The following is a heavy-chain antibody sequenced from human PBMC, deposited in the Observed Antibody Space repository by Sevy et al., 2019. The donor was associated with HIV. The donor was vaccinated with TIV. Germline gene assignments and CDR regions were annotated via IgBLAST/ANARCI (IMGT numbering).Heavy chain of an antibody. CDR2: IFSSGSA. CDR1: GFTVDDKY. Sequence: GGSLRLSCAISGFTVDDKYIIWVRQAPGKGLEWVSVIFSSGSAYYADSAKGRFTISRDNSKNTVDLQMNSVRAEDTAVYYCVSLFLSYRSGWSYYDYWGQGTLVTVSS. CDR3: VSLFLSYRSGWSYYDY. D-gene: IGHD6-19*01. J-gene: IGHJ4*02. V-gene: IGHV3-66*02.